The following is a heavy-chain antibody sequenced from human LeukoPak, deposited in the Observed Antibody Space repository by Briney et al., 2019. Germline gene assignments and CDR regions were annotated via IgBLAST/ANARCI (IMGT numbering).Heavy chain of an antibody. V-gene: IGHV3-30*04. Sequence: GGSLRLSCAASGFTFSSYAMHWVRQAPAKGLGLVAVISYDGSNKYYADSVKGRFTISRDNSKNTLYLQMNSLRAEDTAVYYCARSLERPVDIYYFDYWGQGTLVTVSS. CDR1: GFTFSSYA. CDR2: ISYDGSNK. D-gene: IGHD1-1*01. CDR3: ARSLERPVDIYYFDY. J-gene: IGHJ4*02.